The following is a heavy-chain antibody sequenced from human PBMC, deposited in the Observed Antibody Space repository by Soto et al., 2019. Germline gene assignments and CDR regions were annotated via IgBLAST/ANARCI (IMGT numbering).Heavy chain of an antibody. CDR3: TTRLTSNWNYFDY. D-gene: IGHD1-20*01. Sequence: EVQLVESGGGLVKPGGSLRLSCAASGFTFSNAWMNWVRQAPGKGLEWVGRIKSKTDGGTTDYAAPVKGRFTISRDDSKNTLYLQMNILKTEDTAVYYCTTRLTSNWNYFDYWGQGTLVTVSS. CDR1: GFTFSNAW. CDR2: IKSKTDGGTT. J-gene: IGHJ4*02. V-gene: IGHV3-15*07.